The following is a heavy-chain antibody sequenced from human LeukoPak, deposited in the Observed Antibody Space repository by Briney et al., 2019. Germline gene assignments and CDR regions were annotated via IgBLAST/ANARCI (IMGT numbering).Heavy chain of an antibody. D-gene: IGHD3-22*01. CDR2: IYTSGST. CDR3: AREENYYDSSGYRRDYYYYMDV. CDR1: GGSISSGSYY. V-gene: IGHV4-61*02. J-gene: IGHJ6*03. Sequence: PSETLSLTCTVSGGSISSGSYYWSWIRQPAGKGLEWIGRIYTSGSTNYNPSLKSRVTISVDTSKNQFPLKLSSVTAADTAVYYCAREENYYDSSGYRRDYYYYMDVWGKGTTVTVSS.